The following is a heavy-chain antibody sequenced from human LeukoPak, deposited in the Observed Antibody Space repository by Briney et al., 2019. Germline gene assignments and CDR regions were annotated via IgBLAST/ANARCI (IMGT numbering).Heavy chain of an antibody. CDR1: GFTFSNYW. CDR3: AKDRTRQAY. V-gene: IGHV3-7*03. D-gene: IGHD3-3*01. CDR2: IKEDGSDR. J-gene: IGHJ4*02. Sequence: GGSLRLSCAASGFTFSNYWMSWVRQTPGKGLEWVANIKEDGSDRYYVDSLKGRFTISRDNAKNSLYLQMNSLRAEDTAVYYCAKDRTRQAYWGQGTLVTVSS.